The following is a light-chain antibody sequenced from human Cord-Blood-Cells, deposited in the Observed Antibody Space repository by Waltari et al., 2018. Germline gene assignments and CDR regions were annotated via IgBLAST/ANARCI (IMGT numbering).Light chain of an antibody. V-gene: IGLV3-21*04. Sequence: SYVLTQPPSVSVAPGKTARITCGGNNIGSKSVHWYQQKPGQAPVLVIYYDSDRPSGIPERFSGSTSGNTATLTISRVEAGDEADYYCQVWDSSSDHWVFGGGTKLTVL. CDR2: YDS. CDR1: NIGSKS. CDR3: QVWDSSSDHWV. J-gene: IGLJ3*02.